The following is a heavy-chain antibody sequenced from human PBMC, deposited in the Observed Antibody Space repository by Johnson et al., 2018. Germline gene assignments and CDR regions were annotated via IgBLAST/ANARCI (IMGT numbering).Heavy chain of an antibody. CDR2: IIPILGIA. CDR1: GGTFSSYT. CDR3: AADALRAVDI. V-gene: IGHV1-69*09. J-gene: IGHJ3*02. Sequence: QVQLVESGAEVKKPGSSVKVSCKASGGTFSSYTISWVRQAPGQGLEWMGRIIPILGIATYAQKFQGRVTITADKSTSPAYMELSSLRSEATAVYYCAADALRAVDIWGQGTMVTVSS.